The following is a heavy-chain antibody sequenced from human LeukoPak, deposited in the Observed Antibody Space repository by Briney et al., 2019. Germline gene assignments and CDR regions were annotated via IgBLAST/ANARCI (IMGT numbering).Heavy chain of an antibody. V-gene: IGHV4-34*01. CDR2: INHSGST. CDR1: GGSFSGYY. J-gene: IGHJ4*02. Sequence: PSETLSLTCAVYGGSFSGYYWSWIRQPPGKGLEWIGEINHSGSTNHNPSLKSRVTISVDTSKNQFSLELSSVTAADTAVYYCARVRRATITWFDYWGQGTLVTVSS. CDR3: ARVRRATITWFDY. D-gene: IGHD5-12*01.